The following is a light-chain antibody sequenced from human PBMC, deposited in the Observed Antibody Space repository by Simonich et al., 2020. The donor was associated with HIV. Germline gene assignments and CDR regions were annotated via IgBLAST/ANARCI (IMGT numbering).Light chain of an antibody. J-gene: IGLJ3*02. CDR1: SGSIASNH. CDR3: QSYDSTNWV. CDR2: EDN. V-gene: IGLV6-57*03. Sequence: NFMLTQSHSVSESPGKTVTISCTRSSGSIASNHVPWYQQRPGSAPTTVIYEDNQRPSGVPDRFSGSIDRSSNSASLTISGLKTEDEGDYYCQSYDSTNWVFGGGTKLTVL.